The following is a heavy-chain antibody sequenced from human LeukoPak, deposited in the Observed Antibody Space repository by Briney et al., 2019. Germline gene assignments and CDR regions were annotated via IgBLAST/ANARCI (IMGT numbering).Heavy chain of an antibody. Sequence: GGSLRLSCAASGFTFSSFGMHWVRQAPGKGLDWVAFIRFDGTNKYYADSVKGRFSISRDNSKNTLYLQMNSLRPEDTAVYYCAKDVPAAYCGGDCYPEYFQHWGQGTLVTVSS. V-gene: IGHV3-30*02. CDR1: GFTFSSFG. CDR2: IRFDGTNK. D-gene: IGHD2-21*01. CDR3: AKDVPAAYCGGDCYPEYFQH. J-gene: IGHJ1*01.